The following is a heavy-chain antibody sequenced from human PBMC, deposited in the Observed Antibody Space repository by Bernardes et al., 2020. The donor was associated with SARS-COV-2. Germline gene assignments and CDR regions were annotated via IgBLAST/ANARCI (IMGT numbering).Heavy chain of an antibody. CDR3: GRDMDV. J-gene: IGHJ6*02. V-gene: IGHV3-7*01. CDR1: GFTFSTYW. CDR2: IDQDGIQK. Sequence: GGSLRLSCTVSGFTFSTYWMSWVRQAAGKGLEWVANIDQDGIQKNYVDSVKGRFTISRDNARNSLYLQMNSLRAEDTAVYYCGRDMDVWGQGTTVSVSS.